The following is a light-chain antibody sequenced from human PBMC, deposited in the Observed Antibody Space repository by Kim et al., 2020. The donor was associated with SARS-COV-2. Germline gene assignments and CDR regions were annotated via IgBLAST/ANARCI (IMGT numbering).Light chain of an antibody. V-gene: IGKV3-20*01. CDR1: QSVRTN. CDR2: GAS. Sequence: SVSRGERGPLACMASQSVRTNLAGYQQKPGQAPRLLIYGASSRATGIPDRFSGSGSGTDFTLTISRLEPEDFAVYYCQQHDKSPKTFGQGTKLEIK. CDR3: QQHDKSPKT. J-gene: IGKJ2*01.